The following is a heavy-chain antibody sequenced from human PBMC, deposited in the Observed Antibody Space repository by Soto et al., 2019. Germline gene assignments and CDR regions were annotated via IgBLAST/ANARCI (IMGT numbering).Heavy chain of an antibody. Sequence: EVQLVESGGGLVKPGGSLRLSCAASGFTFSNAWMNWVRQAPGKGLEWVGRIKSKTDGGTTDNDAPVKGRFTISRDDSKNTLYLQMSSLKAEDTAVYYCIVRYPYYFDYWGQGTLVTVSS. D-gene: IGHD2-21*01. J-gene: IGHJ4*02. CDR1: GFTFSNAW. V-gene: IGHV3-15*07. CDR2: IKSKTDGGTT. CDR3: IVRYPYYFDY.